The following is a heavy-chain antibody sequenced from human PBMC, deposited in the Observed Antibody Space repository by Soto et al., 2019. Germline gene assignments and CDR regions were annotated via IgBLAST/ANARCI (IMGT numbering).Heavy chain of an antibody. CDR1: EFTFSDYY. CDR2: ISSSGRTI. D-gene: IGHD3-9*01. CDR3: ARGTNFDWLIPRDYYLDY. J-gene: IGHJ4*02. Sequence: QVQLVESGGGLVKPGGSLRLSCAASEFTFSDYYMTWIRQAPGKGLEWVSYISSSGRTINYADSVKGRFTISRDNAKNSLYLQMNSQRAEDTAVYYCARGTNFDWLIPRDYYLDYWGQGTLVAVSS. V-gene: IGHV3-11*01.